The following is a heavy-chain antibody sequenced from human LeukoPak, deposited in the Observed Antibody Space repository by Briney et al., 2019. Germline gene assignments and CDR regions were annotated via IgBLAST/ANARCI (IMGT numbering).Heavy chain of an antibody. D-gene: IGHD5-24*01. Sequence: GGSLRLSCAASGFTFSSYGMHWVRQAPGKGLEWVSYISSSSSTIYYADSVKGRFTISRDNAKNSLYLQMNSLRAEDTAVYYCATPGEMATIGGKTDWGQGTLVTVSS. CDR1: GFTFSSYG. V-gene: IGHV3-48*04. CDR3: ATPGEMATIGGKTD. J-gene: IGHJ4*02. CDR2: ISSSSSTI.